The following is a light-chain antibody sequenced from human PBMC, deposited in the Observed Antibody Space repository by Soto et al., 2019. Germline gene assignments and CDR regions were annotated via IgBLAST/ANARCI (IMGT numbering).Light chain of an antibody. Sequence: QSALTQPPSASGSPGQSVTISCTGTSMDVGGYNYVSWYQQHPGKAPKLMIYEVSKRPSGVPDRFSGSKSGNTASLTVSGLQAEDEADYYCSSYAGSNNLVVFGGGTKVTVL. J-gene: IGLJ2*01. CDR3: SSYAGSNNLVV. V-gene: IGLV2-8*01. CDR1: SMDVGGYNY. CDR2: EVS.